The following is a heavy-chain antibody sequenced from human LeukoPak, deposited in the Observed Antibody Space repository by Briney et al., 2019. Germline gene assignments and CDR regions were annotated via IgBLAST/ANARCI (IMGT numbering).Heavy chain of an antibody. CDR3: ARGGGYTYGPGNFEY. CDR2: IYTSGST. CDR1: GGSISSGSYY. V-gene: IGHV4-61*02. J-gene: IGHJ4*02. D-gene: IGHD5-18*01. Sequence: SQTLSLTCTVSGGSISSGSYYWSWIRQPAGKGLEWIGRIYTSGSTNYNPSLKSRVTISVDTSKNQFSLKLSSVTAADTAVYYCARGGGYTYGPGNFEYWGQGTLVTVSS.